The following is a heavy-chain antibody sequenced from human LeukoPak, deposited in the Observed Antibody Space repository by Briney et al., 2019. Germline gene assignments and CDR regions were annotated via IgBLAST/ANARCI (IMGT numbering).Heavy chain of an antibody. V-gene: IGHV4-59*10. Sequence: SETLSLTCAVYGGSFSGYYWSWIRQPAGKGLEWIGRIYTSGSTNYNPSLKSRVTMSVDTSKNQFSLKLSSVTAADTAVYYCARGNAVDDYDYVWESYRPPFNWFDPWGQGTLVTVSS. D-gene: IGHD3-16*02. CDR2: IYTSGST. CDR3: ARGNAVDDYDYVWESYRPPFNWFDP. CDR1: GGSFSGYY. J-gene: IGHJ5*02.